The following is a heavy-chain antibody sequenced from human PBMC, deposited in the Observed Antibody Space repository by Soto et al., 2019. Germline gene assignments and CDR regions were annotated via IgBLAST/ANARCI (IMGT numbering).Heavy chain of an antibody. D-gene: IGHD3-16*01. Sequence: ASGRVSCKASGYSFTNNDVSWVRQATGQGLEWMGWMNPGSGDTGYAQKFQGRVTMTRDISIATAYMELSSLRSDDTAIYYCARMETFGSLNWFDPWGQGTLVTVSS. V-gene: IGHV1-8*01. CDR2: MNPGSGDT. CDR3: ARMETFGSLNWFDP. J-gene: IGHJ5*02. CDR1: GYSFTNND.